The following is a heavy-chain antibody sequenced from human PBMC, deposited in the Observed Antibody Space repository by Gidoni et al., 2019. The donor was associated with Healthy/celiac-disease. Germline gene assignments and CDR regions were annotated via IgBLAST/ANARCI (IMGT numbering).Heavy chain of an antibody. Sequence: QVQLQQWGAGLLKPSETLSLTCAVYGGSFSGYYWSWIRQPPGKGLEWIGEINHSGSTNYNPSLKSRVTISVDTSKNQFSLKLSSVTAADTAVYYCAREGPLLAMWNNWFDPWGQGTLVTVSS. V-gene: IGHV4-34*01. CDR1: GGSFSGYY. D-gene: IGHD3-3*02. CDR3: AREGPLLAMWNNWFDP. J-gene: IGHJ5*02. CDR2: INHSGST.